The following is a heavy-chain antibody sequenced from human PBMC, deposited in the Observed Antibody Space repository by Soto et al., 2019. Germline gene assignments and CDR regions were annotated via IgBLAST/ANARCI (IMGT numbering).Heavy chain of an antibody. Sequence: QVQLVQSGAEVKKPGASVKASCKASGYTFTSYYFHWVRQAPGQGLEWVGLINPSGGSTTYARKFQGRVTMTRDTSTSTVYMELSSLRSEDTAVYFCARSNWNDVSYFDYWGQGTLVTVSS. CDR1: GYTFTSYY. CDR3: ARSNWNDVSYFDY. J-gene: IGHJ4*02. D-gene: IGHD1-1*01. V-gene: IGHV1-46*03. CDR2: INPSGGST.